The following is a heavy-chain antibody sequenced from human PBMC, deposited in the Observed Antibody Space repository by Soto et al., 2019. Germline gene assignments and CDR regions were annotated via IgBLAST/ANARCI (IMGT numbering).Heavy chain of an antibody. D-gene: IGHD3-10*01. J-gene: IGHJ6*02. CDR3: ARDKIWFGELVYYYGMDV. Sequence: QVQLQESGPGLVKPSQTLSLTCTVSGGSISSGDYYWSWIRQPPGKGLEWIGYIYYSGTTNYNPSPKSRVTISVDTSKNQFSLKLSSVTAADTAVYYCARDKIWFGELVYYYGMDVWGQGTTVTVSS. V-gene: IGHV4-30-4*01. CDR1: GGSISSGDYY. CDR2: IYYSGTT.